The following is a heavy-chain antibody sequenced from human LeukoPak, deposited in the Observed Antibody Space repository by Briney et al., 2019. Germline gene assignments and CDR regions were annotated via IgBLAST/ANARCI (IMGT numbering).Heavy chain of an antibody. J-gene: IGHJ5*02. D-gene: IGHD5-12*01. CDR3: ARVLRTRGYSGYAWFDP. Sequence: GGSLRLSCAASGFTVSSNYMSWVRQAPGKGLEWVSVIYSGGSTYYADSVKGRLTISRDNSKNTLYLQMNSLRAEDTAVYYCARVLRTRGYSGYAWFDPWGQGTLVTVSS. CDR1: GFTVSSNY. CDR2: IYSGGST. V-gene: IGHV3-66*01.